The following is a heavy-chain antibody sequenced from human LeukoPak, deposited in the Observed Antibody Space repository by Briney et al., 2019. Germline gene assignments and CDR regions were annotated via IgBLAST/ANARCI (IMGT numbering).Heavy chain of an antibody. D-gene: IGHD3-22*01. J-gene: IGHJ4*02. CDR3: ARDAEFYYYDSSGYRPRGVYFDY. V-gene: IGHV4-4*07. CDR2: IYTSGST. CDR1: GGSISSYY. Sequence: SETLSLTCTVAGGSISSYYWSWIRQPAGKGLEWIGRIYTSGSTNYNPSLKSRVTISVDKSKDQFSLKLSSVTAADTAVYYCARDAEFYYYDSSGYRPRGVYFDYWGQGTLVTVSS.